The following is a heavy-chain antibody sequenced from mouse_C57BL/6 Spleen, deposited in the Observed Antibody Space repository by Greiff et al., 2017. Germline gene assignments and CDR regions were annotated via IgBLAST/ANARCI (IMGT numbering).Heavy chain of an antibody. Sequence: VQLQQPGTELVKPGASVKLSCKASGYTFTSYWMHWVQQRPGHGLEWIGYINPSNGGTNYAEKFKSKATLTGDNSSSTAYLQRSSLAAEDPAVDYCARGGPLGPLYWGQGTTLTVSS. CDR3: ARGGPLGPLY. J-gene: IGHJ2*01. CDR1: GYTFTSYW. D-gene: IGHD2-10*02. CDR2: INPSNGGT. V-gene: IGHV1-53*01.